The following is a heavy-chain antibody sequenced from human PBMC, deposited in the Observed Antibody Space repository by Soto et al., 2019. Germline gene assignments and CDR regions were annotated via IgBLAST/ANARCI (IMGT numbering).Heavy chain of an antibody. V-gene: IGHV2-70*01. CDR3: ARAPRGDGKNGMDV. D-gene: IGHD2-21*02. CDR2: LDWDDDK. CDR1: GFSLSTRGMC. Sequence: RTQTLTITGTVSGFSLSTRGMCVSWLRQPPGKALEWLALLDWDDDKYYSTSLRTRLTISKDTSKNQVVLTMTNMDPVDTATYYCARAPRGDGKNGMDVWGQGTTFPLS. J-gene: IGHJ6*02.